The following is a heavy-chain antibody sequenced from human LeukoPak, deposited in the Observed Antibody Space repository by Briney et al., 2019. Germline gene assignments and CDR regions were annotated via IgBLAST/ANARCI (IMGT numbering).Heavy chain of an antibody. CDR1: GFTFNNYA. V-gene: IGHV3-23*01. J-gene: IGHJ4*02. D-gene: IGHD5-12*01. Sequence: PGGSLRLSCAVSGFTFNNYAMSWVRQAPGKRLEWVSGISGSGGSTYYADSVKGRFTISRDNSKNTLYLQMNSLRAEDTAVYYCAKRSNIAFFDYWGQGTLVTVSS. CDR2: ISGSGGST. CDR3: AKRSNIAFFDY.